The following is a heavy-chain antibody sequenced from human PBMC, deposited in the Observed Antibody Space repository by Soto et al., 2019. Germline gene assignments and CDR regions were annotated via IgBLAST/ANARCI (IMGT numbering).Heavy chain of an antibody. Sequence: PGGSLRLSCAASGFTFSSYGMHWVRQAPGKGLEWVAVISYDGSNKYYADSVKGRFTISRDNSKNTLYLQMNSLRAEDTAVYYCATDMVRGVTPYYFDYWGQGTLVTVSS. V-gene: IGHV3-30*03. D-gene: IGHD3-10*01. CDR2: ISYDGSNK. CDR1: GFTFSSYG. CDR3: ATDMVRGVTPYYFDY. J-gene: IGHJ4*02.